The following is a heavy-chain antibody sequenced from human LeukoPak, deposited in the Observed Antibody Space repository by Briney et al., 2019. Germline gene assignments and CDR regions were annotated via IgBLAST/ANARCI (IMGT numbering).Heavy chain of an antibody. D-gene: IGHD2-15*01. CDR2: ISSSSSYI. CDR3: ARDLGCSGGSCYGFDY. CDR1: GFTFSSYS. Sequence: GGSLSHFRAASGFTFSSYSMNWVRQAPGKGLEWVSSISSSSSYIYYADSVKGRFTISRENAKNSLYLQMNSLRAEDTAVYYCARDLGCSGGSCYGFDYWGQGTLVTVSS. V-gene: IGHV3-21*01. J-gene: IGHJ4*02.